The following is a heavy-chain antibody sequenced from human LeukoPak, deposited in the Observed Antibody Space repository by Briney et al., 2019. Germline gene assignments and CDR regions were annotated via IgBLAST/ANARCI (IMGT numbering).Heavy chain of an antibody. CDR3: ARGGLRLLEWLSPFDY. CDR1: GFTFSSYW. V-gene: IGHV3-7*01. CDR2: IKQDGSEK. J-gene: IGHJ4*02. Sequence: PGGSLRLSCAASGFTFSSYWMSWVRQAPGKGLEWVANIKQDGSEKYYVDSVKGRFIISRDNAKNSLYLQMNSLRAEDTAVYYCARGGLRLLEWLSPFDYWGQGTLVTVSS. D-gene: IGHD3-3*01.